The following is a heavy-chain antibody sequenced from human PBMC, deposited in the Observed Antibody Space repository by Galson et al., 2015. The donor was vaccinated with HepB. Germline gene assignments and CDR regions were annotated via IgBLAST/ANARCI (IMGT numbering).Heavy chain of an antibody. CDR3: ARDYGDLQFDY. Sequence: PALVKPTQTLTLTCTFSGFSLSTSGMCVSLIRQPPGKALEWLARIDWDDDKFYSTSLKTRLTTSKDTFKNQVVLTMANMDPVDTATYYCARDYGDLQFDYWGQGTLVTVSS. CDR2: IDWDDDK. V-gene: IGHV2-70*17. D-gene: IGHD4-17*01. J-gene: IGHJ4*02. CDR1: GFSLSTSGMC.